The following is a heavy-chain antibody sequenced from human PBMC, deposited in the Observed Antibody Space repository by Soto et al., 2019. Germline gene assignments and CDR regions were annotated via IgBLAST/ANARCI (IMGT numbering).Heavy chain of an antibody. D-gene: IGHD3-10*01. CDR2: IIYDGSTK. CDR1: GFTFSSYG. Sequence: ESGGGVVQPGRSLRLSCAASGFTFSSYGMHWVRQAPGKGLEWVAVIIYDGSTKYYADSVKGRFTISRGNSKSTLYLQMNSLRAEDTAVYYCAKDRMGAGVRGYFDYWGQGTLVTVSS. CDR3: AKDRMGAGVRGYFDY. V-gene: IGHV3-30*18. J-gene: IGHJ4*02.